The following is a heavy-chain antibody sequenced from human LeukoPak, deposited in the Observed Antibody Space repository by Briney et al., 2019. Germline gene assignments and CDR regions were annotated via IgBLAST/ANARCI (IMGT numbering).Heavy chain of an antibody. D-gene: IGHD6-19*01. V-gene: IGHV4-59*08. CDR2: IYYSGST. CDR3: ARRLDSGWYEAFDY. J-gene: IGHJ4*02. Sequence: PSETLSLTCTVSGGSISSYYWSWIRQPPGKGLEWIGYIYYSGSTNYNPSLTSRVTISLDTSKNQFSLKLSSVTAADTAVYYCARRLDSGWYEAFDYWGQGTLVTVSS. CDR1: GGSISSYY.